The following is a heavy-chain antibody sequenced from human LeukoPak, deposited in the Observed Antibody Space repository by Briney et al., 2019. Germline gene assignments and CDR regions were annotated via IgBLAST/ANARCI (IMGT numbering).Heavy chain of an antibody. J-gene: IGHJ5*02. CDR3: AREGTAGTNLNWFDP. Sequence: SETLSLTCTVSGGSISSYYWSWIRQPPGKGLEWIGYISYSGSTNFNPSLKSRVTISVDTSKNQFSLKLSSVTASDTAVYYCAREGTAGTNLNWFDPWGQGTLVTVSS. D-gene: IGHD1-1*01. CDR2: ISYSGST. V-gene: IGHV4-59*01. CDR1: GGSISSYY.